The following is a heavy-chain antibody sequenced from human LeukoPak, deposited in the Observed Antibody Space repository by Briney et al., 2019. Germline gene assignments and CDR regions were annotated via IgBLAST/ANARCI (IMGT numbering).Heavy chain of an antibody. D-gene: IGHD6-13*01. CDR3: ARTAPYSSSWYRWFDP. CDR2: IYQRATV. Sequence: PSETLSLTCNVSGYSISSGYFWGWVRQPPGKGLEWIGSIYQRATVHHNPSLKSRVTISVDTSKNQFSLKLSSVTAADTAVYYCARTAPYSSSWYRWFDPWGQGTLVTVSS. CDR1: GYSISSGYF. V-gene: IGHV4-38-2*02. J-gene: IGHJ5*02.